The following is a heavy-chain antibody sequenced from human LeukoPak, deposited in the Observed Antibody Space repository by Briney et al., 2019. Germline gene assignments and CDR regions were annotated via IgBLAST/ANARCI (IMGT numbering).Heavy chain of an antibody. Sequence: SETLSLTCTVSGGSISSYYWSWIRQPPGKGLEWIGYIYYSGSTHFHPSLKSRVTISLDTSKNQFSLKLSSVTAADTAVYYCAVVVPAARFDIWGQGTVVTVSS. CDR2: IYYSGST. CDR1: GGSISSYY. J-gene: IGHJ3*02. CDR3: AVVVPAARFDI. D-gene: IGHD2-2*01. V-gene: IGHV4-59*12.